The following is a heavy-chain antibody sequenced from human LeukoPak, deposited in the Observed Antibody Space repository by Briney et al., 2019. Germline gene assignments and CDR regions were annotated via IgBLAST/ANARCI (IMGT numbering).Heavy chain of an antibody. CDR3: ARESDAFDI. J-gene: IGHJ3*02. CDR1: GFTFDDYT. Sequence: GRSLRLSCAASGFTFDDYTMHWVRQTPGKGLEWVSSISWNSGTIGYADSVKGRFTISRDNAKNSLYLQMNSLRAEDTAVYYCARESDAFDIWGQGTMVTVSS. CDR2: ISWNSGTI. V-gene: IGHV3-9*01.